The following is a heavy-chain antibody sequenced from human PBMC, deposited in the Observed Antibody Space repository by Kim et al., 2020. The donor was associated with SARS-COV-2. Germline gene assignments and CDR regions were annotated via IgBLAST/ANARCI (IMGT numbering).Heavy chain of an antibody. CDR3: AKDKAAGTVSYFYGMDV. Sequence: GGSLRLSCAASGFSFGSYAMSWVRQAQGKGLEWVSAISGGGGSTNYADSVKGRFTISRDNSKNTLYLQMDSLRADDTAVYFCAKDKAAGTVSYFYGMDVCGHRTTFTVSS. CDR2: ISGGGGST. J-gene: IGHJ6*02. D-gene: IGHD6-13*01. CDR1: GFSFGSYA. V-gene: IGHV3-23*01.